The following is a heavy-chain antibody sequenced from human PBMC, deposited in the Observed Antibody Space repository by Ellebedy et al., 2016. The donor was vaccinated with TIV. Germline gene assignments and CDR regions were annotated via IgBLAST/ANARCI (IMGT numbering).Heavy chain of an antibody. CDR1: GFVFGDYA. V-gene: IGHV3-43*01. CDR2: ISWDGSMT. J-gene: IGHJ4*02. D-gene: IGHD3-9*01. CDR3: GKDLDVLTGSDY. Sequence: GESLKISCAASGFVFGDYAMFWVRQPPGKGLEWVSVISWDGSMTYHADSVKGRFTGSRDNRKNSLYLQMNSLKTEDTAFYYCGKDLDVLTGSDYWGQGTLVAVSS.